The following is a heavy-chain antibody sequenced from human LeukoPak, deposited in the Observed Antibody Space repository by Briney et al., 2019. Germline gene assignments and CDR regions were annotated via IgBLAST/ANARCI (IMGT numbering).Heavy chain of an antibody. J-gene: IGHJ4*02. D-gene: IGHD4-23*01. V-gene: IGHV4-31*03. CDR2: IYYSGSS. CDR3: ARDLGGGNYETLLY. CDR1: GGSISSGGYY. Sequence: SETLSLTCTVSGGSISSGGYYWSWIRQPPGKGLEWIGYIYYSGSSYYNPSLRSRITISVDTSKNQFSLKLSSVTAADTAVYYCARDLGGGNYETLLYWGQGTLVTVSS.